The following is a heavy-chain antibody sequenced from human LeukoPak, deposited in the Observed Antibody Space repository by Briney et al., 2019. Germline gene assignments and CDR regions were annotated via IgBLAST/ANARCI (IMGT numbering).Heavy chain of an antibody. V-gene: IGHV4-30-2*01. CDR2: IYHSGSP. J-gene: IGHJ5*02. CDR3: ARDPSSSWYGRGRNNWFDP. D-gene: IGHD6-13*01. Sequence: PSQTLSLTCAVSGGSISRGGYSWNWIRQPPGKGLEWIGYIYHSGSPYYNPSLKSRVTISVDKSKNQFSLKLSSVTAADTAVYYCARDPSSSWYGRGRNNWFDPWGQGTLVTVSS. CDR1: GGSISRGGYS.